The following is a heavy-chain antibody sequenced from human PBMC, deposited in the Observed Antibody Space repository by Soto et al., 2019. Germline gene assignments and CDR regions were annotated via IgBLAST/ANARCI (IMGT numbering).Heavy chain of an antibody. CDR3: PGRQWEQSVRAFDI. J-gene: IGHJ3*02. CDR2: IIPIFGTA. Sequence: QVQLVQSGAEVKKPGSSVKVSCKASGGTFSSYAISWVRQAPGQGLEWMGGIIPIFGTANYAQKFQGRVTXXAXEXXSTAYMELSSLRSEDTAVYYCPGRQWEQSVRAFDIGGKGTMVTVSS. CDR1: GGTFSSYA. V-gene: IGHV1-69*12. D-gene: IGHD1-26*01.